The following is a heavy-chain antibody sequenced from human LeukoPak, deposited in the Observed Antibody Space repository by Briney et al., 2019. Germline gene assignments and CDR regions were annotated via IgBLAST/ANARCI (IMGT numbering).Heavy chain of an antibody. CDR3: AKVADYDSSGSDY. J-gene: IGHJ4*02. CDR1: EFTFSTYA. CDR2: ISGSGGSI. D-gene: IGHD3-22*01. V-gene: IGHV3-23*01. Sequence: GGSLRLSCTASEFTFSTYALSWVRQAPGKGLEWVSAISGSGGSINYADSVKGRFTISRDNSKNTLYLQMNSLRAEDTAVYYCAKVADYDSSGSDYWGQGTLVTVSS.